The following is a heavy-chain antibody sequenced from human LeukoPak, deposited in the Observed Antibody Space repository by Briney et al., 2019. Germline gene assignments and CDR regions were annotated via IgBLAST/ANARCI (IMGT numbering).Heavy chain of an antibody. J-gene: IGHJ4*02. Sequence: GASVKVSCKASGYTFTSYGISWVRQAPGQGLEWMGWICAYNGNTNYAQKLQGRVTMTTDTSTSTAYMELRSLRSDDTAVYYCARVSDDFWSGYSVYWGQGTLVTVSS. CDR1: GYTFTSYG. CDR2: ICAYNGNT. CDR3: ARVSDDFWSGYSVY. V-gene: IGHV1-18*01. D-gene: IGHD3-3*01.